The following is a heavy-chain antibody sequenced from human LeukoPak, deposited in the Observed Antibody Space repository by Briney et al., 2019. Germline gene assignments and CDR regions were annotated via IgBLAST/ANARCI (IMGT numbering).Heavy chain of an antibody. CDR2: IKSKTDGGTT. D-gene: IGHD4-23*01. CDR3: ARVIFPQTTVVTLYYFDY. J-gene: IGHJ4*02. Sequence: GGSLRLSCAASGFTFSTAWMSWVRQAPGKGLEWVGRIKSKTDGGTTDYAAPVKDRFTISRDDSKSTLYLQMNSLRAEDTAVYYCARVIFPQTTVVTLYYFDYWGQGTLVTVSS. CDR1: GFTFSTAW. V-gene: IGHV3-15*01.